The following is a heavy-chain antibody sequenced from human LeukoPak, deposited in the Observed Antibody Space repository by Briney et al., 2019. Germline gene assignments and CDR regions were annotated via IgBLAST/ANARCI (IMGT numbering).Heavy chain of an antibody. J-gene: IGHJ4*02. D-gene: IGHD3-3*01. Sequence: PAETLSLSCAASGGSISSSSYYWGWLRPPHGKGLVSVGSIYYSGTTYSNPSLDRLATISVDTSKNQFSLKLSSVTAADTAVDYCARQESYYDFWSGYPYYFDYWGQGTMVTVSS. V-gene: IGHV4-39*01. CDR2: IYYSGTT. CDR3: ARQESYYDFWSGYPYYFDY. CDR1: GGSISSSSYY.